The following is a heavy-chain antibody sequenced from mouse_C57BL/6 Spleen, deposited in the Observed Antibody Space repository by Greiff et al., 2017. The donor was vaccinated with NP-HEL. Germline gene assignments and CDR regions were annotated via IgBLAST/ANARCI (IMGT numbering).Heavy chain of an antibody. V-gene: IGHV1-69*01. J-gene: IGHJ1*03. Sequence: QVQLQQPGAELVMPGASVKLSCKASGYTFTSYWMHWVKQRPGQGLEWIGVIDPSDSYTNYNQKFKGKSTLTVDKSSSTAYMQISSLTAEDSAVYYCARELYYGSSPLVWGTGTTVTVSS. CDR3: ARELYYGSSPLV. D-gene: IGHD1-1*01. CDR2: IDPSDSYT. CDR1: GYTFTSYW.